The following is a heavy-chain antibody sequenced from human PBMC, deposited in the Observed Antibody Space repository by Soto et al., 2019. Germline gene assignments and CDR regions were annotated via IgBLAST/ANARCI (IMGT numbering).Heavy chain of an antibody. V-gene: IGHV4-4*07. CDR2: IYTSGST. D-gene: IGHD6-19*01. CDR1: GGSISSYY. J-gene: IGHJ6*02. CDR3: TGVAGTNYYYYYGMDA. Sequence: SETLSLTCTVSGGSISSYYWSWIRQPAGKGLEWIGRIYTSGSTNYNPALKSRVTMSVDTSKNQFSLKLSSVTAADTAGYYCTGVAGTNYYYYYGMDAWGQGTTVTVSS.